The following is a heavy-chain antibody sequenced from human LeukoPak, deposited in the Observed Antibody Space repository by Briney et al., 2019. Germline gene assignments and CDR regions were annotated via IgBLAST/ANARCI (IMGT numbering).Heavy chain of an antibody. CDR1: GGSFSGYY. CDR3: ASRDTATGLD. V-gene: IGHV4-34*01. J-gene: IGHJ4*02. D-gene: IGHD5-18*01. Sequence: SETLSLTCAVYGGSFSGYYWSWIRQPPGKGLEWIGEINHSGSTNYNPSLKSRVTISVDTSKNQVSLELSSVTAADTAVYYCASRDTATGLDWGQGTLVTVSS. CDR2: INHSGST.